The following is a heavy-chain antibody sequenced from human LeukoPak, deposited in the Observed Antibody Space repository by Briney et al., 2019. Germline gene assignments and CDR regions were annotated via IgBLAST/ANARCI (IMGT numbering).Heavy chain of an antibody. V-gene: IGHV3-30*02. D-gene: IGHD3-22*01. J-gene: IGHJ4*02. CDR2: IWYVGSNK. CDR1: GFTFSSYG. CDR3: AKSSRIVVVDY. Sequence: GGSLRLSCAASGFTFSSYGMHGVRQAPGKGLEGVASIWYVGSNKYYADSVKGRFTISRDNCKNTQYLQMNSLRAEDTAVYYYAKSSRIVVVDYWGQGTLVTVSS.